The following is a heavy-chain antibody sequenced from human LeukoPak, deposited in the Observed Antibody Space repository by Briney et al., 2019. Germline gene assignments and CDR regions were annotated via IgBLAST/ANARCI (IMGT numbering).Heavy chain of an antibody. CDR3: ASGGYGSGWYYFDY. D-gene: IGHD6-19*01. V-gene: IGHV3-7*01. Sequence: GGSLRLSCAASGFTFSSYWMTWVRQAPGKGLEWVANIKQDGNEKYYVDSVKGRFTISRDNAKNSLYLQMNSLRAEDTAVYYCASGGYGSGWYYFDYWGQGTLVTVSS. CDR1: GFTFSSYW. J-gene: IGHJ4*02. CDR2: IKQDGNEK.